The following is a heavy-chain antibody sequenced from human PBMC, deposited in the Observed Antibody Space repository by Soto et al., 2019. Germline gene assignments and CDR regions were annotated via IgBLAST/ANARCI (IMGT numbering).Heavy chain of an antibody. CDR3: ARLSHFGFGELSHYYYYGMDV. CDR1: GYSFTSYW. CDR2: IYPGDSDT. J-gene: IGHJ6*02. V-gene: IGHV5-51*01. D-gene: IGHD3-10*01. Sequence: GESLKISCKGSGYSFTSYWIGWVRQMPGKGLEWMGIIYPGDSDTRYSPSFQGQVTISADKSISTAYLQWSSLKASDTAMYYCARLSHFGFGELSHYYYYGMDVWGQGTTVTVSS.